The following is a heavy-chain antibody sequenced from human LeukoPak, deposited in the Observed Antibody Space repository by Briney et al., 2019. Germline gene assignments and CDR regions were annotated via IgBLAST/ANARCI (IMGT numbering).Heavy chain of an antibody. J-gene: IGHJ4*02. Sequence: GGSLRLSCAASGFTFSNSAMSWDRQAPGKGLEWVSVLTGNGGRTYYADSVKGRFTISRDSSQNTLYLQMNSLRAEDTAVYYCATVGSSGWYYFDYWGQGTLVTVSS. D-gene: IGHD6-19*01. V-gene: IGHV3-23*01. CDR2: LTGNGGRT. CDR1: GFTFSNSA. CDR3: ATVGSSGWYYFDY.